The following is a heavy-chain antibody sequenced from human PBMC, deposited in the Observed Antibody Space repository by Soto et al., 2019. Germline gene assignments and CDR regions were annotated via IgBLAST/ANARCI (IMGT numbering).Heavy chain of an antibody. CDR1: GDSISTVDYF. CDR2: IYKSTTT. D-gene: IGHD2-15*01. V-gene: IGHV4-30-4*01. Sequence: SETLSLTCSVSGDSISTVDYFWAWIRQPPGQALEYIGYIYKSTTTYYNPSFESRVAISLDTSKSQFSLNVTSVTAADTAVYFCARGRYCLTGRCFPNWFDSRGQGTGVTVSS. CDR3: ARGRYCLTGRCFPNWFDS. J-gene: IGHJ5*01.